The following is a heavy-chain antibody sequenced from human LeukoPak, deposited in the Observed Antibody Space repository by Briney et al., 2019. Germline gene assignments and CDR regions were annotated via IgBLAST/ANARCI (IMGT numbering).Heavy chain of an antibody. CDR1: GGAFSSYA. V-gene: IGHV1-69*06. CDR2: IIPMFGTV. J-gene: IGHJ6*02. Sequence: ASVKVSCKASGGAFSSYAINWVRQAPGQGLEWMGRIIPMFGTVNYEQKFQGRVTIIADKFTSTAYMELSSLRFEDTAMYYCARRGVVVAADYYYGMDVWGQGTTVTVSS. D-gene: IGHD2-15*01. CDR3: ARRGVVVAADYYYGMDV.